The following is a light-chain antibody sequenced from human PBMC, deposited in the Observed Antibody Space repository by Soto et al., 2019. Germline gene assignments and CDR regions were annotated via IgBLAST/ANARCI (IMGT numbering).Light chain of an antibody. Sequence: DIHMTQSPSTLSAXSXDXXTXXXRASQSISAWLAWYQQKPGKAPKLLIYDASSLESGVPSRFSGSRSGTEFTLTISSLQPDDFATYYCQQYNSYSWTFGQGTKVDIK. J-gene: IGKJ1*01. CDR3: QQYNSYSWT. CDR1: QSISAW. CDR2: DAS. V-gene: IGKV1-5*01.